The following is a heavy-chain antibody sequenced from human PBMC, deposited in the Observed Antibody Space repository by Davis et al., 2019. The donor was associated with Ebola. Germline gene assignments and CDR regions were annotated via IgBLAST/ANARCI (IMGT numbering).Heavy chain of an antibody. Sequence: GGSLRLSCAASGFTFSSYGMHWVRQAPGKGLEWVAVISYDGSNKYYADSVKGRFTISRDNSKNTLHLQMNSLRTEDTAVYYCARAISWNYYFDYWGQGTLVTVSS. CDR1: GFTFSSYG. J-gene: IGHJ4*02. D-gene: IGHD1-7*01. CDR3: ARAISWNYYFDY. CDR2: ISYDGSNK. V-gene: IGHV3-33*05.